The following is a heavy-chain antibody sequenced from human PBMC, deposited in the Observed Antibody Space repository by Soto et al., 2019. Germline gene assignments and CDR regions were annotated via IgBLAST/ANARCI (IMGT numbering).Heavy chain of an antibody. CDR3: ARPTNPGTSDAFDI. CDR2: IYYSGST. J-gene: IGHJ3*02. D-gene: IGHD1-1*01. V-gene: IGHV4-39*01. CDR1: GGSISGGSYY. Sequence: QLQLQESGPGLVKPSETLSLTCTVSGGSISGGSYYWGWIRQPPGKGLEWIGSIYYSGSTYYNPSLKSRVTISVDTAKNQFSLKLRSVTAADTAVYYCARPTNPGTSDAFDIWGQGTMVTAFS.